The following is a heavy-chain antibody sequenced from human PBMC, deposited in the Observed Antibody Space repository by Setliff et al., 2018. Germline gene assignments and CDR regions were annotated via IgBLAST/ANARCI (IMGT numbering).Heavy chain of an antibody. CDR1: GYSISTGYY. V-gene: IGHV4-38-2*01. J-gene: IGHJ6*03. Sequence: SETLSLTCVVSGYSISTGYYWGWIRQPPGKGLEWIGSIYHSGSTYYNPSLKSRVTISVDTSKNQFSLKLSSVTAADTAVYYCARMTGFQYIDVWGKGTTVTVSS. CDR3: ARMTGFQYIDV. CDR2: IYHSGST. D-gene: IGHD3-3*01.